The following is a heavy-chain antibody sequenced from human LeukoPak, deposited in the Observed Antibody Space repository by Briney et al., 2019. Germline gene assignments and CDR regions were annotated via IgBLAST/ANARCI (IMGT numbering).Heavy chain of an antibody. CDR1: GFTFSSYW. CDR3: ARDPDLRRGYDGEGY. V-gene: IGHV3-7*05. D-gene: IGHD5-12*01. J-gene: IGHJ4*02. CDR2: IKQDGSVK. Sequence: GGSLRLSCAASGFTFSSYWMSRFRQAPGKGLEWVANIKQDGSVKNYVDSVKGRFTISRDNPKNSLYLQMNSLRAEDTAVYYCARDPDLRRGYDGEGYWGQGTLVTVSS.